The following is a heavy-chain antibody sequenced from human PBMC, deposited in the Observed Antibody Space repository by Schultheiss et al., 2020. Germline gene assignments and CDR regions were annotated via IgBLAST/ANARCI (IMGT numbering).Heavy chain of an antibody. D-gene: IGHD1-26*01. V-gene: IGHV1-2*06. Sequence: ASVKVSCKASGGTFSSYAISWVRQAPGQGLEWMGRINPNSGGTNYAQKFQGRVTMTRDTSISTAYMELSRLRSDDTAVYYCARDGTRNDPIWGQGTMV. J-gene: IGHJ3*02. CDR2: INPNSGGT. CDR1: GGTFSSYA. CDR3: ARDGTRNDPI.